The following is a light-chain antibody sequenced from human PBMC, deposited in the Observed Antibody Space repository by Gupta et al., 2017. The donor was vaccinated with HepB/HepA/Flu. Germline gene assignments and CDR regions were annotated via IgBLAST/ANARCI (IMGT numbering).Light chain of an antibody. V-gene: IGLV2-14*03. CDR2: DVN. CDR1: SSDIGGYNF. J-gene: IGLJ1*01. CDR3: SSYTGSDSVFV. Sequence: QSVLTQPASVSGSLGQSINVSCTGTSSDIGGYNFVSWYRQLPGTAPKIVIFDVNNRPSGVSDRFSGSKSGNTASLTISGLQAEDEADYYCSSYTGSDSVFVFGTGTKVTV.